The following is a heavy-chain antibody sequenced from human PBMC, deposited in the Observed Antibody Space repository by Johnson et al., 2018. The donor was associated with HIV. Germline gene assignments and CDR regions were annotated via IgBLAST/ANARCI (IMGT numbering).Heavy chain of an antibody. D-gene: IGHD3-22*01. J-gene: IGHJ3*02. CDR2: ISYDGSNK. V-gene: IGHV3-30*03. CDR3: ARDFYESSGWIPLDAFDI. Sequence: QVQLVESGGGVVQPGRSLKVSCAASGFTFSSYDMHWVRQPPGKGLEWVAVISYDGSNKYYADSVKGRFTISRDNAKNSLYLQMNSLRAEDTAVYYCARDFYESSGWIPLDAFDIWGQGTMVTVSS. CDR1: GFTFSSYD.